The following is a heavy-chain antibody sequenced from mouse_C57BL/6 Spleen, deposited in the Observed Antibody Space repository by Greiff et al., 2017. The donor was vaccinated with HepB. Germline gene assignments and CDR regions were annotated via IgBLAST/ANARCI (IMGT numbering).Heavy chain of an antibody. J-gene: IGHJ2*01. CDR1: GYTFTSYW. D-gene: IGHD2-13*01. Sequence: VKLQQPGAELVMPGASVKLSCKASGYTFTSYWMHWVKQRPGQGLEWIGEIDPSDSYTNYNQKFKGKSTLTVDKSSSTAYMQLSSLTSEDSAVYYCARGGDSYFDYWGQGTTLTVSS. CDR3: ARGGDSYFDY. V-gene: IGHV1-69*01. CDR2: IDPSDSYT.